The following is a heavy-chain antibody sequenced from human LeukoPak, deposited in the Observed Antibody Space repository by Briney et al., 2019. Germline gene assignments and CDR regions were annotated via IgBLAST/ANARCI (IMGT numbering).Heavy chain of an antibody. Sequence: GGPLRLSCAASGFTVRSNYMSWVRQAPGKGLEWVAVIYSNGRTYYADAVKDRFTVSRDNSKNTLYLQMNSLRAEDTAVYYCANNWNSMDYWGQGTLVTVSS. CDR1: GFTVRSNY. V-gene: IGHV3-66*01. J-gene: IGHJ4*02. CDR2: IYSNGRT. D-gene: IGHD1-1*01. CDR3: ANNWNSMDY.